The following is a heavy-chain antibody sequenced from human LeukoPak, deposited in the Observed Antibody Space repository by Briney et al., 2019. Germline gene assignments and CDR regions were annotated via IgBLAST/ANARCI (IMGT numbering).Heavy chain of an antibody. CDR2: VSGSGYSR. D-gene: IGHD3-10*01. V-gene: IGHV3-23*01. CDR3: AKGGVSMIRGAAFDS. CDR1: GITFRNYD. Sequence: GGSLRLSCRVSGITFRNYDMSWVRLAPGRGLEWVSDVSGSGYSRYYLDSVEGRFTICRDNSNNTLYLQMDSLRDEDTAVYYCAKGGVSMIRGAAFDSWGQGTQVIVSS. J-gene: IGHJ4*02.